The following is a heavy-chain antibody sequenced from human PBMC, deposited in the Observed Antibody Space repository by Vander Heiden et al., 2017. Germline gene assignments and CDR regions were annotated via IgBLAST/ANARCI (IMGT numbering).Heavy chain of an antibody. Sequence: EVQLVESGGGLVKPGGSLRISGAAAGFTFAAYRMNWVRQAPGKGPEWVSYISISSSYIYYTDSVKGRFHISRDNAKNSLFLEMNSLRAEDTAVYYCATSPGYSTRWFDYWGQGTLVTVSS. D-gene: IGHD6-13*01. CDR3: ATSPGYSTRWFDY. V-gene: IGHV3-21*01. J-gene: IGHJ4*02. CDR2: ISISSSYI. CDR1: GFTFAAYR.